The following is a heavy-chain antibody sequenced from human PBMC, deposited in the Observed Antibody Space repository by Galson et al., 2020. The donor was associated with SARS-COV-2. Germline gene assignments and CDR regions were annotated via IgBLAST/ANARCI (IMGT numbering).Heavy chain of an antibody. Sequence: SETLSLTCTVSGASISSDDYYWGWIRQSPAKGLEWIGYIYYGGTTYHNPSLKSRLTMSVDASKNQFSLKVSSVTAADAAIYFCARGYCSSSSCRSVPFYYYMDVWGKGTTVTVSS. CDR1: GASISSDDYY. CDR2: IYYGGTT. J-gene: IGHJ6*03. CDR3: ARGYCSSSSCRSVPFYYYMDV. V-gene: IGHV4-30-4*01. D-gene: IGHD2-2*01.